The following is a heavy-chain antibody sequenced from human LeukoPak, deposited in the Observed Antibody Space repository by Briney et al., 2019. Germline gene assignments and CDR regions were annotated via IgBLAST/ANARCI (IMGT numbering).Heavy chain of an antibody. CDR2: ISASGGDT. V-gene: IGHV3-23*01. J-gene: IGHJ3*02. CDR1: GFTFSTCA. CDR3: AKVRQSGDNAFDI. D-gene: IGHD1-26*01. Sequence: PGGSLRLSCADSGFTFSTCAMNWVRQAPGKGLEWVSAISASGGDTHYADSVTGRFTTSRDNSKNMLYLRMNSLRADDTAVYYCAKVRQSGDNAFDIWGQGTLVIVSS.